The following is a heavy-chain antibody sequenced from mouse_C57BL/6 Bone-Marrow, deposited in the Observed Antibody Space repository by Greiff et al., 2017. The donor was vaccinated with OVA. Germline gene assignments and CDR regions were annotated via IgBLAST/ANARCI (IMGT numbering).Heavy chain of an antibody. D-gene: IGHD1-1*01. CDR3: AKPLTVVAPYYAMDY. J-gene: IGHJ4*01. CDR1: GFSLTSYG. CDR2: IWSGGST. Sequence: VHLVESGPGLVQPSQSLSITCTVSGFSLTSYGVHWVRQPPGKGLEWLGVIWSGGSTDYNAAFISRLSISKDNSKSQVFFKMNSLQADDTAIYYCAKPLTVVAPYYAMDYWGQGTSVTVSS. V-gene: IGHV2-4*01.